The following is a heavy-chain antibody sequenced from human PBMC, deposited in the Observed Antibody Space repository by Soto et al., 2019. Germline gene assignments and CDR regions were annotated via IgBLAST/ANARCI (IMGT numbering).Heavy chain of an antibody. J-gene: IGHJ4*02. CDR2: IWYDGSKK. V-gene: IGHV3-33*01. CDR3: ARDGGFDY. D-gene: IGHD3-16*01. Sequence: QVQLVESGGGVVQPGRSLRLSCAASGFTFSRSGVHWVRQAPGKGLEWVAVIWYDGSKKYYVDSVKGRFTVSRDNSKNTLYLEMSSLRAEDTAVYYCARDGGFDYWGQGTLVIVSS. CDR1: GFTFSRSG.